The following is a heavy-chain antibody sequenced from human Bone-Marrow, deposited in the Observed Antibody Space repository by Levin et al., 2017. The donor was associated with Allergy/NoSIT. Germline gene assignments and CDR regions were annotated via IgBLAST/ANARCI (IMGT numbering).Heavy chain of an antibody. D-gene: IGHD6-19*01. CDR2: IWYDGSSQ. J-gene: IGHJ6*02. V-gene: IGHV3-33*01. CDR3: ARDAEWLVPKYYFAMDV. CDR1: GFSFNTYG. Sequence: PGGSLRLSCAASGFSFNTYGMHWVRQAPGKGLEWVAVIWYDGSSQYFGDSVKGRFTISRDNDNSILYLQMNSLRAEDAAVYYCARDAEWLVPKYYFAMDVWGQGTTVTVSS.